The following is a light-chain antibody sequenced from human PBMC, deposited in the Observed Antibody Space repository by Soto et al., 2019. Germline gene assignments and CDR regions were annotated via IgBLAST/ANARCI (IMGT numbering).Light chain of an antibody. CDR1: QSVSSNY. CDR2: GAS. V-gene: IGKV3-20*01. CDR3: QQYGSSPIT. J-gene: IGKJ5*01. Sequence: EIVLTQSPGTLSLSPGERATLSCRASQSVSSNYLAWYQQTPGQSPRLLIHGASSRAPGIPDRFSGSGSGTDFTLTISRLEPEDFAVYYCQQYGSSPITFGQGTRLEIK.